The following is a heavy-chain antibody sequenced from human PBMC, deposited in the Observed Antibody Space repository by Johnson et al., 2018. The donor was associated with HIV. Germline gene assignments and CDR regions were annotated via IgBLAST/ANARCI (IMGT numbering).Heavy chain of an antibody. D-gene: IGHD7-27*01. V-gene: IGHV3-30*04. CDR1: GFTFSSYA. CDR2: ISYDGSNK. J-gene: IGHJ3*02. CDR3: AKDLGTGDDAFDI. Sequence: QVQLVESGGGLVQPGGSLRLSCAASGFTFSSYAMHWVRQAPGKGLEWVAVISYDGSNKYYADSVKGRFTISRDNSKNTLYLQMNSLRAEDTAVYYCAKDLGTGDDAFDIWGQGTMVTVSS.